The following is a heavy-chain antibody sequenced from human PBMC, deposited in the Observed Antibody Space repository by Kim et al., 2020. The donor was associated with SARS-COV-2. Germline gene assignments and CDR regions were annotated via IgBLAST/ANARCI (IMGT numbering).Heavy chain of an antibody. Sequence: SETLSLTCTVSGGSISSYYWSWIRQPPGKGLEWIGYIYYSGSTNYNPSLKSRVTISVDTSKNQFSLKLSSVTAADTAVYYCARGGEYGGYYYFDYWGQGTLVTVSS. CDR3: ARGGEYGGYYYFDY. CDR1: GGSISSYY. D-gene: IGHD3-10*01. CDR2: IYYSGST. J-gene: IGHJ4*02. V-gene: IGHV4-59*08.